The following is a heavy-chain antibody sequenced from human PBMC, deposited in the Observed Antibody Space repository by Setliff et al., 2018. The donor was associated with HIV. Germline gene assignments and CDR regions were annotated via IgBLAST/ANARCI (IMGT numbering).Heavy chain of an antibody. Sequence: ASVKVSCKASGYTFTSYGISWVRQAPGQGLEWMGWISAYNGNTNYAQKLQGRVTMTTDTSTSTAYMELRSLRSDDTAVYYCARMYSGYDWSPAGARTRYFDYWGQGTLVTVSS. CDR3: ARMYSGYDWSPAGARTRYFDY. V-gene: IGHV1-18*01. J-gene: IGHJ4*02. D-gene: IGHD5-12*01. CDR1: GYTFTSYG. CDR2: ISAYNGNT.